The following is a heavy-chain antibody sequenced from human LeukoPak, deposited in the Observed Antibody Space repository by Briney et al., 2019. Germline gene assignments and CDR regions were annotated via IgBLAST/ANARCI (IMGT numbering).Heavy chain of an antibody. Sequence: LVKVSCKASGGTFSSYAISWVRQAPGQGLEWMGRIIPIFGTANYAQKFQGRVTITTDESTSTAYMELSSPRSEDTAVYYCARLYPTTLTSYSSSLWGQGTLVTVSS. V-gene: IGHV1-69*05. CDR3: ARLYPTTLTSYSSSL. J-gene: IGHJ4*02. CDR1: GGTFSSYA. D-gene: IGHD6-13*01. CDR2: IIPIFGTA.